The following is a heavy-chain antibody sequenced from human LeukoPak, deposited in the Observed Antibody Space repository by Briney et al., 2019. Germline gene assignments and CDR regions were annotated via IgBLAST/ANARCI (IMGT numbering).Heavy chain of an antibody. V-gene: IGHV3-23*01. Sequence: ETLSLTCTVSGYSISSGYYWGWIRQPPGKGLEWVSAISGSGGSTYYADSVKGRFTISRDNSKNTLYLQMNSLRAEDTAVYYCATAQGAAARLYYFDYWGQGTLVTVSS. CDR3: ATAQGAAARLYYFDY. J-gene: IGHJ4*02. CDR2: ISGSGGST. CDR1: GYSISSGYY. D-gene: IGHD6-13*01.